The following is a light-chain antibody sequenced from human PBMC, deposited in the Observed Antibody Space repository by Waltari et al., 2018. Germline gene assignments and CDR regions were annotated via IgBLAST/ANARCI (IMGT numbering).Light chain of an antibody. CDR3: QQRSNWPRRT. CDR2: DAS. J-gene: IGKJ2*01. V-gene: IGKV3-11*01. CDR1: QSVSSY. Sequence: EIVLTQSPATRSLSPGERATLSCRASQSVSSYLAWYQQKPGQAPRLLIYDASNRATGIPARFSGSGSGTDFTLTISSLEPEDFAVYYCQQRSNWPRRTFGQGTKLEI.